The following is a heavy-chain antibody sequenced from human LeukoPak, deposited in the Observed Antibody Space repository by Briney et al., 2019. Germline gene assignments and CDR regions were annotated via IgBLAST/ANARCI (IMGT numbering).Heavy chain of an antibody. CDR1: GGSISGYY. CDR3: ARDGRAGSLFAY. V-gene: IGHV4-59*01. D-gene: IGHD6-19*01. Sequence: SETLSLTCTVSGGSISGYYWSWIRQPPGKGLEWVGYISYSGSTNYKPSLKSRVTISVDTSKNQFSLKLSSVTAADTAIYYCARDGRAGSLFAYWGQGTLVTVSS. CDR2: ISYSGST. J-gene: IGHJ4*02.